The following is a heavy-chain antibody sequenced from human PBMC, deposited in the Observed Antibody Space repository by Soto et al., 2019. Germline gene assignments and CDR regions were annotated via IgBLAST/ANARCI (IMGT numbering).Heavy chain of an antibody. CDR1: GFTFSSYS. D-gene: IGHD5-18*01. CDR3: ARDHWDTAMVTDY. Sequence: GGSLRLSCAASGFTFSSYSMNWVRQAPGKGLEWVSSISSSSSYIYYADSVKGRFTIPRDNAKNSLYLQMNSLRAEDTAVYYCARDHWDTAMVTDYWGQGTLVTVS. V-gene: IGHV3-21*01. CDR2: ISSSSSYI. J-gene: IGHJ4*02.